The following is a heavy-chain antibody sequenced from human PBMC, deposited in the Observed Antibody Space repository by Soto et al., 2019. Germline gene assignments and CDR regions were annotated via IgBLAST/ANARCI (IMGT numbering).Heavy chain of an antibody. CDR3: AKDRVVYGSSYYYYGMDV. CDR2: ISGSGGST. D-gene: IGHD3-10*01. Sequence: GGALRLSCAASEFTFSSYAMSWVRQAPGKGLEWVSAISGSGGSTYYADSVKGRFTISRDNSKNTLYLQMNSLRAEDTAVYYCAKDRVVYGSSYYYYGMDVWGQGTTVTVSS. J-gene: IGHJ6*02. V-gene: IGHV3-23*01. CDR1: EFTFSSYA.